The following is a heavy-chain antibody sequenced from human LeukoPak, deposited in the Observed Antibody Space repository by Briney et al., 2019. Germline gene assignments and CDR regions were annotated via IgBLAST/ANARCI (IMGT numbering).Heavy chain of an antibody. Sequence: ASVKVSCKASGYTFTGYYMHWVRQAPGQGLEWMGWINPNSGGTNYAQKFQGRVTMTRDTSISTAYMELSRLRSDDTAVYYCARDWGYCGGDCYSFDYWGQGTLDTVSS. CDR3: ARDWGYCGGDCYSFDY. J-gene: IGHJ4*02. CDR2: INPNSGGT. CDR1: GYTFTGYY. D-gene: IGHD2-21*02. V-gene: IGHV1-2*02.